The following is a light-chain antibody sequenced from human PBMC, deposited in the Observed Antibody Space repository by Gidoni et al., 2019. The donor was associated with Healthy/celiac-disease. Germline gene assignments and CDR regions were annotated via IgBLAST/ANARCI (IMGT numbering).Light chain of an antibody. CDR3: QQYGSS. V-gene: IGKV3-20*01. CDR1: QSVSSSY. CDR2: GAS. J-gene: IGKJ4*01. Sequence: EIVLTQSPGTLSLSPGERATLSCRASQSVSSSYLAWYQQKPGQAPRLLIYGASSRATGIPDRFSGSGSGTDFTLTISRLEPEHFAVYYCQQYGSSFGGGTKVEIK.